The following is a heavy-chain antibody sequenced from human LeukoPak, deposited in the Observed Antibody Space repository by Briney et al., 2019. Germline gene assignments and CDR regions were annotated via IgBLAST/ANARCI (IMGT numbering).Heavy chain of an antibody. CDR3: ARHVVAVGFDY. Sequence: SGGSLRLSCAASGFTFSTYTMNWVRQAPGKGLEWVSSITSSSSYIYYADSVKGRFTISRDNAKNSLYLQMNSLRAEDTAVYYCARHVVAVGFDYWGQGTLVTVSS. V-gene: IGHV3-21*01. CDR2: ITSSSSYI. CDR1: GFTFSTYT. J-gene: IGHJ4*02. D-gene: IGHD3-22*01.